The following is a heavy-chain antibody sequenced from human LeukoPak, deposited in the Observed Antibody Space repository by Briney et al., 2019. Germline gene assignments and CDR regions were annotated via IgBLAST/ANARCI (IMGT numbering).Heavy chain of an antibody. Sequence: PGGSLRLSWAASGFTFSNYAMSWVRQAPGKGLEWVSSISGSGGSTNYADSVKGLFTISRDNSKNTLYLQMHSLRADDTAVYYCAKALGYCSSTNCDYYFDYWGQGTLVTVSS. CDR2: ISGSGGST. J-gene: IGHJ4*02. CDR1: GFTFSNYA. V-gene: IGHV3-23*01. CDR3: AKALGYCSSTNCDYYFDY. D-gene: IGHD2-2*01.